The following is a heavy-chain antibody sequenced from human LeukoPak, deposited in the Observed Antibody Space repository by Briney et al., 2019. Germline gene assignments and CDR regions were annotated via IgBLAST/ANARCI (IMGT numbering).Heavy chain of an antibody. V-gene: IGHV3-23*01. D-gene: IGHD3-10*01. CDR2: ISGSGAST. CDR1: GFTFTSYA. Sequence: GGSLRLSCAASGFTFTSYAMTWVRQAPGKGLEWVSGISGSGASTYYADSVKGRFTISRDNSKNTPYLQMNSLRAEDTAVYYCAKANMVRGVTLKFDYWGQGTLVTVSS. CDR3: AKANMVRGVTLKFDY. J-gene: IGHJ4*02.